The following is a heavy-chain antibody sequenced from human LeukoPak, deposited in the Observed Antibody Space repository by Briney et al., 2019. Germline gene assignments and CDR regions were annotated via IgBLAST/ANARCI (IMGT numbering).Heavy chain of an antibody. D-gene: IGHD6-19*01. CDR1: GFAVYTNY. CDR3: ASIAVAGTNFDY. J-gene: IGHJ4*02. Sequence: GGSLRLSCAASGFAVYTNYMTWVRQAPGKGLEWVSVIHSGGGSTSYADSVKGRFTVSRDSSQNTLYLHMNRLRAEDTAVYYCASIAVAGTNFDYWGQGTLVTVSS. CDR2: IHSGGGST. V-gene: IGHV3-53*01.